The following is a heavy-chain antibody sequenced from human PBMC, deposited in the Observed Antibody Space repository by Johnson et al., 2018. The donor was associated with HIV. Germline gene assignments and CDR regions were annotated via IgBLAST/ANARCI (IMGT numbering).Heavy chain of an antibody. V-gene: IGHV3-15*01. CDR2: IKSKPDGGTT. D-gene: IGHD6-19*01. CDR1: GFTVSSNY. Sequence: VQLVESGGGLVKPGGSLRLSCAASGFTVSSNYMSWVRQAPGQGLEWVGRIKSKPDGGTTDYAAPVKGRFTISRDHSKNTLYLQMNSLKTEDAAVYYCTTNGRIPVAHHDAFDVWGQGTMVTVSS. J-gene: IGHJ3*01. CDR3: TTNGRIPVAHHDAFDV.